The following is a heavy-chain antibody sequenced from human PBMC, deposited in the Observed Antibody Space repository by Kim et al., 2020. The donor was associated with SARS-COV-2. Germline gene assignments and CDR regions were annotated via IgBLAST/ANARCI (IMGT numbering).Heavy chain of an antibody. Sequence: ASVKVSCKASGYTFTNYVMNWVRQAPGQGLEWMGWINTNTGNPTYAQGFTGRFVFSLDTSVSTAYLQISSLKAEDTALYYCAREVGSSGSHYNGGMDVWGQGTTVTGSS. CDR2: INTNTGNP. CDR3: AREVGSSGSHYNGGMDV. D-gene: IGHD3-10*01. J-gene: IGHJ6*02. V-gene: IGHV7-4-1*02. CDR1: GYTFTNYV.